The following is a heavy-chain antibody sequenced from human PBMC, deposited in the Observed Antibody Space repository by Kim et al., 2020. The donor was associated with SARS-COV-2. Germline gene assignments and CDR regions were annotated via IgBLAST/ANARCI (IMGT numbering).Heavy chain of an antibody. D-gene: IGHD3-10*01. CDR3: ARVAPITMVRGVIPYYYYGMDV. CDR2: IKQDGSEK. V-gene: IGHV3-7*03. Sequence: GGSLRLSCAASGFTFSSYWMSWVRQAPGKGLEWVANIKQDGSEKYYVDSVKGRFTISRDNAKNSLYLQMNSLRAEDTAVYYCARVAPITMVRGVIPYYYYGMDVGGQGTRVTVSS. CDR1: GFTFSSYW. J-gene: IGHJ6*01.